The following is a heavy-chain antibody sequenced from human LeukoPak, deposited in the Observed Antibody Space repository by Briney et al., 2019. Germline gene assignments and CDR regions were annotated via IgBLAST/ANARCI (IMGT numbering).Heavy chain of an antibody. CDR1: GGSISSYY. D-gene: IGHD2-2*01. J-gene: IGHJ5*02. V-gene: IGHV4-59*01. CDR3: ARLLGYCSSTSCLNWFDP. Sequence: SETLSLTCTVSGGSISSYYWSWIRQPPGKGLEWIGYIYYSGSTNYNPSLKSRVTISVDTSKHQFSLKLSSVTAADTAVYYCARLLGYCSSTSCLNWFDPWGQGTLVTVSS. CDR2: IYYSGST.